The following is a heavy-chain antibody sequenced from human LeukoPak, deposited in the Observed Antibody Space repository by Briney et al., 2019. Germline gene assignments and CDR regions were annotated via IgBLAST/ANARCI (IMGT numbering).Heavy chain of an antibody. J-gene: IGHJ4*02. CDR3: ARVPPGYYIIQFDY. Sequence: PGGSLRLSCAASGFTFGSYAMHWVRQAPGKGLEWVAVISYDGSNKYYADSVKGRFTISRDNSKNTLYLQMNSLRAEDTAVYYCARVPPGYYIIQFDYWGQGTLVTVSS. V-gene: IGHV3-30-3*01. CDR2: ISYDGSNK. D-gene: IGHD3-3*01. CDR1: GFTFGSYA.